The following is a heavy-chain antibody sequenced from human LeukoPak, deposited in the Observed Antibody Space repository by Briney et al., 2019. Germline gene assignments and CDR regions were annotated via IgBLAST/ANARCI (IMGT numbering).Heavy chain of an antibody. Sequence: GGSLRLSCAASGFTFSNEMNWVRQAPGKGLEWVSYISSSGSTIYYADSVKGRLTISRDNAKNSLYLQMNSLRAEDTAVYYCARPYSSGRRDAFDIWGQGTMVTVSS. CDR3: ARPYSSGRRDAFDI. CDR2: ISSSGSTI. J-gene: IGHJ3*02. D-gene: IGHD6-19*01. V-gene: IGHV3-48*03. CDR1: GFTFSNE.